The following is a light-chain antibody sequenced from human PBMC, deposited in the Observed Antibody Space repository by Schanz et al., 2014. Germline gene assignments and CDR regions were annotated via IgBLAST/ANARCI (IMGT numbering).Light chain of an antibody. J-gene: IGLJ3*02. V-gene: IGLV1-44*01. Sequence: QSVLTQPPSASGTPGQRVTISCSGSGSNIGTNPVNWYQLLPGTAPNLLIYSNNQRPSGVPDRFSGSKSGTSASLAITGLQAEDEADYYCQSYDINLSGWVFGGGTKLTVL. CDR2: SNN. CDR1: GSNIGTNP. CDR3: QSYDINLSGWV.